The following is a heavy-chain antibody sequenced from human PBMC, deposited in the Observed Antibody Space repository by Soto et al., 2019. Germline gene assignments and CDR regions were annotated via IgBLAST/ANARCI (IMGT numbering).Heavy chain of an antibody. Sequence: QVQLQESGPGLVEPSGTLSLTCGVSGGTIRSPDWWTWVRQPPGKGLEWIGEIFQSGSTNYTPSLESRVTISVDKPKNQFSLTLTSVTPANTAVYFCARGRGLYSSGWSWFDPWVQGILVTVSS. J-gene: IGHJ5*02. V-gene: IGHV4-4*02. D-gene: IGHD6-19*01. CDR3: ARGRGLYSSGWSWFDP. CDR1: GGTIRSPDW. CDR2: IFQSGST.